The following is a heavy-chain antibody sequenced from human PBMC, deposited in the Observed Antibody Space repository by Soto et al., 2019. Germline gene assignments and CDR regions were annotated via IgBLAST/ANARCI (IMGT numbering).Heavy chain of an antibody. Sequence: GASVKVSCKASEYTFSSYDINWVRQATGQGLEWMGWMTPRSGDSGYAPKFEGRVTMTRNTSTSTVYMELSSLTYEDTAVYYCVRGPSSDSPWGQGTLVTVSS. CDR1: EYTFSSYD. D-gene: IGHD6-6*01. CDR3: VRGPSSDSP. J-gene: IGHJ5*02. V-gene: IGHV1-8*01. CDR2: MTPRSGDS.